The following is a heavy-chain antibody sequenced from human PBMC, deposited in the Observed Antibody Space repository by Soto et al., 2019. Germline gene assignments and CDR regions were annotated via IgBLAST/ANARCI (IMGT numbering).Heavy chain of an antibody. V-gene: IGHV3-21*01. CDR2: ISSSSSYI. D-gene: IGHD1-26*01. CDR1: GFTFSSYS. CDR3: ARNWLGATTAPGYYFDY. Sequence: PGGSLRLSCAASGFTFSSYSMSWVRQAPGKGLEWVSSISSSSSYIYYADSVKGRFTISRDNAKNSLYLQMNSLRAEDTAVYYCARNWLGATTAPGYYFDYWGQGTLVTVSS. J-gene: IGHJ4*02.